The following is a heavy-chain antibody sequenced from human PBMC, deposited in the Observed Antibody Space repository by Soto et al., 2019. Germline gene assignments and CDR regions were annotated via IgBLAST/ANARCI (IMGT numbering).Heavy chain of an antibody. Sequence: QLQLQESGSGLVKPSQTLSLTCAVSGGSISSGGYSWNWIRQPPGKGLEWIGYIYHSGSTYYHPSLKSRVTISVDRAKIQSSRKLSSVTAADRAVYYCARTPDIWGQDTMGTVSS. CDR1: GGSISSGGYS. V-gene: IGHV4-30-2*01. J-gene: IGHJ3*02. CDR3: ARTPDI. CDR2: IYHSGST.